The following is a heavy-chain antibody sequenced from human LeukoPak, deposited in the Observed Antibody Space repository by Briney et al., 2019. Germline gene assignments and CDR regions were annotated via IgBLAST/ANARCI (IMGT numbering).Heavy chain of an antibody. CDR3: ARGGNWNYKGGIDY. CDR1: GGSFSGYY. CDR2: INHSGST. V-gene: IGHV4-34*01. J-gene: IGHJ4*02. D-gene: IGHD1-7*01. Sequence: SETLSLTCAVYGGSFSGYYWSWIRQPPGKGLEWIGEINHSGSTNYNPSLKSRVTISVDTSKNQFSLKLSSVTAADTAVYYCARGGNWNYKGGIDYWGQGTLVTVSS.